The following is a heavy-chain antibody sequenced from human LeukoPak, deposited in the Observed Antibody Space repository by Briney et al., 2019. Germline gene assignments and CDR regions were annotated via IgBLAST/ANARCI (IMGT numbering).Heavy chain of an antibody. CDR2: ISYDGSNK. V-gene: IGHV3-30*03. CDR3: ASLSTVVTFFDY. CDR1: GFTFSSYG. D-gene: IGHD4-23*01. J-gene: IGHJ4*02. Sequence: GRSLRLSCAASGFTFSSYGMHWVRQAPGKGLEWVAVISYDGSNKYYADSVKGRFTISRDNSKNTLYLQMNSLRAEGTAVYYCASLSTVVTFFDYWGQGTLVTVSS.